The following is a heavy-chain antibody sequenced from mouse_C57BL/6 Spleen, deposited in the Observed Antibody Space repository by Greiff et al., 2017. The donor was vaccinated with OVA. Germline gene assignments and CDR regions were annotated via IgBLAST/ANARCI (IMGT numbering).Heavy chain of an antibody. V-gene: IGHV1-82*01. CDR2: IYPGDGDT. Sequence: QVQLKESGPELVKPGASVKISCKASGYAFSSSWMNWVKQRPGKGLEWIGRIYPGDGDTNYNGKFKGKATLTADKSSSTAYMQLSSLTSEDSAVYFCARRGNGGYFDYWGQGTTLTVSS. CDR3: ARRGNGGYFDY. J-gene: IGHJ2*01. CDR1: GYAFSSSW.